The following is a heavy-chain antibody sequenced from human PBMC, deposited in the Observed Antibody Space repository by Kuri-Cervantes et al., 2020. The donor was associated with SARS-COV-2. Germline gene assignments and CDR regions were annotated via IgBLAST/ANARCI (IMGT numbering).Heavy chain of an antibody. CDR3: AKRRSEGGGFFNYGMDV. CDR2: VSYDGSYK. J-gene: IGHJ6*02. V-gene: IGHV3-30*18. D-gene: IGHD5-24*01. CDR1: GFTFSNYG. Sequence: GGSLRLSCAASGFTFSNYGMHCVRQAPGKGLEWVALVSYDGSYKYDAGYVRGRFTISRDNSNKTVYLQMNSLRTEDTAVYYCAKRRSEGGGFFNYGMDVWGQGTTVTVSS.